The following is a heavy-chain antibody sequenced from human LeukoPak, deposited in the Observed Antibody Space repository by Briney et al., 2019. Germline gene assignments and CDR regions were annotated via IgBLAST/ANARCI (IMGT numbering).Heavy chain of an antibody. CDR3: ARELDPLDY. CDR2: ISSSSSYL. D-gene: IGHD1-1*01. V-gene: IGHV3-21*01. J-gene: IGHJ4*02. CDR1: GFTFSDYS. Sequence: GGSLRLSCAASGFTFSDYSMNWVRPAPGRGLEWVSSISSSSSYLNYADSVKGRFTISRDNAKNSLYLQMNSLGAEDTAIYYCARELDPLDYWGQGTLVTVSS.